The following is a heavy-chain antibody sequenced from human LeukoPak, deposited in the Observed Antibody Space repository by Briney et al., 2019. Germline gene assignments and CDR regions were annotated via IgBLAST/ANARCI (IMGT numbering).Heavy chain of an antibody. D-gene: IGHD3-9*01. CDR3: ARQGYDILTGYIDAFDI. J-gene: IGHJ3*02. V-gene: IGHV4-59*08. CDR2: ISYSGST. CDR1: GGSISSYY. Sequence: SETLSLTCTVSGGSISSYYWSWIRQPPGKGLEWIGYISYSGSTNYDPSLKSRVTISIDTSKNQFSLKLRSVTAADTAIYYCARQGYDILTGYIDAFDIWGQGTMVTVSS.